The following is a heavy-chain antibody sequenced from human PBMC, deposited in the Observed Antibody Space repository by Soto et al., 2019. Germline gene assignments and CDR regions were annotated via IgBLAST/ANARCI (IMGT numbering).Heavy chain of an antibody. CDR1: GLTFSSYA. Sequence: RLSCAASGLTFSSYAMGWVRQGPGKGLEWVAVVSIGGSTHYADSVRGRFTISRDNSKNTLSLQMNSLTAEDTAVYFCAKRRGAGGHFDYWGQGALVTVSS. J-gene: IGHJ4*02. V-gene: IGHV3-23*01. CDR2: VSIGGST. D-gene: IGHD2-15*01. CDR3: AKRRGAGGHFDY.